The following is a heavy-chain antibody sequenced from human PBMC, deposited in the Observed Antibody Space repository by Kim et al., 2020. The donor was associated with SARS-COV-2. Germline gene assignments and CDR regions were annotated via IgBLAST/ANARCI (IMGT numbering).Heavy chain of an antibody. CDR1: GFTFSSFG. V-gene: IGHV3-30*18. D-gene: IGHD2-2*01. J-gene: IGHJ4*02. Sequence: GGSLRLSCAASGFTFSSFGMHWVRQAPGKGLQWVAVISYDGNHKYYTDSVKGRFIISRDQSTNTVHLQMNSPRPEDTAVYYCAKEFDFQTRSASYFHDWGQGTLVIVSS. CDR2: ISYDGNHK. CDR3: AKEFDFQTRSASYFHD.